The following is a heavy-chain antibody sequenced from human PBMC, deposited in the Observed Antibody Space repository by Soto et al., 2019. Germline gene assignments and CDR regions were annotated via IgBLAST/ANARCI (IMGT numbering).Heavy chain of an antibody. V-gene: IGHV3-74*01. CDR3: ARGWFGPDV. CDR1: EFTFSGRS. CDR2: IDKVGTDS. Sequence: EVQLVESGGGLVQPGGSMSLSCAASEFTFSGRSVHWVRQAPGKGLVWVSGIDKVGTDSTYADSVKGRFTSSRDNDKNTVYLQMNSLSVEDTAVYYCARGWFGPDVWGKGTTVTVSS. J-gene: IGHJ6*03. D-gene: IGHD3-10*01.